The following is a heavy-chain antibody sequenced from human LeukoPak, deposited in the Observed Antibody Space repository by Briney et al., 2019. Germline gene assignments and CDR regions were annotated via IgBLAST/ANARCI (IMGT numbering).Heavy chain of an antibody. CDR1: GFTFDYA. J-gene: IGHJ3*02. D-gene: IGHD1-26*01. CDR3: AKDLDHSGYDAFDI. Sequence: PGGSLRLSCAASGFTFDYAMHWVRQAPGKGLEWVSGISWNSGSIGYADSVKGRFTISRDNAKNSLYLQMNSLRAEDTALYYCAKDLDHSGYDAFDIWGQGTMVTVSS. CDR2: ISWNSGSI. V-gene: IGHV3-9*01.